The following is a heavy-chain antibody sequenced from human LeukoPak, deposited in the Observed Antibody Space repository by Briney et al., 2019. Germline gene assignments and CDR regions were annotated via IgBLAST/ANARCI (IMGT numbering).Heavy chain of an antibody. CDR1: GYTFTSYD. Sequence: ASVKVSCKASGYTFTSYDTNWVRQATGQGLEWMGWMNPNSGNTGYAQKFQGRVTMTRNTSISTAYMELSSLRSEDTAVYYCARGGTSPTYYYYMDVWGKGTTVTVSS. J-gene: IGHJ6*03. D-gene: IGHD2-2*01. V-gene: IGHV1-8*01. CDR3: ARGGTSPTYYYYMDV. CDR2: MNPNSGNT.